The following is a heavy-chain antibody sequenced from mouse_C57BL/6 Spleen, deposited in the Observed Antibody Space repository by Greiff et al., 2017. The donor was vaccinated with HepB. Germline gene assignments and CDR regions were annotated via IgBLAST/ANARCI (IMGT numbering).Heavy chain of an antibody. CDR1: GYTFTDYE. V-gene: IGHV1-15*01. CDR2: IDPETGGT. D-gene: IGHD2-1*01. CDR3: TREGNYDYFDY. J-gene: IGHJ2*01. Sequence: QVHVKQSGAELVRPGASVTLSCKASGYTFTDYEMHWVKQTPVHGLEWIGAIDPETGGTAYNQKFKGKAILTADKSSSTAYMELRSLTSEDSAVYYCTREGNYDYFDYWGQGTTLTVSS.